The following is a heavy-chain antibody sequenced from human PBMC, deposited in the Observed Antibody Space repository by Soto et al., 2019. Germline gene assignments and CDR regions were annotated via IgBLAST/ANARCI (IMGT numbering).Heavy chain of an antibody. CDR2: ISYDGSNK. CDR3: ARCPDPQTPRPYYYYGMDV. Sequence: VVSLIISCAASGFTFSSYAMHWVRQAPGKGLEWVAVISYDGSNKYYADSVKGRFTISRDNSKNTLYLQMNSLRAEDTAVYYCARCPDPQTPRPYYYYGMDVWGQGTTVTVSS. CDR1: GFTFSSYA. V-gene: IGHV3-30-3*01. J-gene: IGHJ6*02.